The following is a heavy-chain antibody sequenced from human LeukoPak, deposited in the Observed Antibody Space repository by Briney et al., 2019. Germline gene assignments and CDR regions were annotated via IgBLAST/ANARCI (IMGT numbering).Heavy chain of an antibody. CDR1: GYTFTSYG. V-gene: IGHV1-18*01. CDR3: ARDQNYYDSSGYYRFDY. J-gene: IGHJ4*02. Sequence: ASVKVSFKASGYTFTSYGISWVRQAPGQGLEWMGWISAYNGNTNYAQKLQGRVTMTTDTSTSTAYMELRSLRSDDTAVYYCARDQNYYDSSGYYRFDYWGQGTLVTVSS. D-gene: IGHD3-22*01. CDR2: ISAYNGNT.